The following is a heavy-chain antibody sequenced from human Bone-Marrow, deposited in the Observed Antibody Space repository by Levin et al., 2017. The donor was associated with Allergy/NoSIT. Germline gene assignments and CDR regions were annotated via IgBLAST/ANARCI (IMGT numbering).Heavy chain of an antibody. D-gene: IGHD3-3*01. Sequence: GESLKISCAASGFTFSSYSMNWVRQAPGKGLEWVSSISSSSSYIYYADSVKGRFTISRDNAKNSLYLQMNSLRAEDTAVYYCARDRDWLRGVTTALDYWGQGTLVTVSS. CDR1: GFTFSSYS. CDR2: ISSSSSYI. CDR3: ARDRDWLRGVTTALDY. V-gene: IGHV3-21*01. J-gene: IGHJ4*02.